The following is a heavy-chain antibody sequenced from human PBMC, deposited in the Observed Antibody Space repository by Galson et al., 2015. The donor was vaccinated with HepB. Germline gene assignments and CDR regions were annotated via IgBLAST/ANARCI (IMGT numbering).Heavy chain of an antibody. CDR2: INPSGGST. Sequence: SVKVSCKASGYIFTSYYMHWVRQAPGQGLEWVGIINPSGGSTSYTQKFQGRVTMTTDTSTSTVYMELSGLRSEDTAVYYCARVGDGSIQGFDYWGQGTLVTVSS. D-gene: IGHD5-24*01. CDR3: ARVGDGSIQGFDY. CDR1: GYIFTSYY. V-gene: IGHV1-46*01. J-gene: IGHJ4*02.